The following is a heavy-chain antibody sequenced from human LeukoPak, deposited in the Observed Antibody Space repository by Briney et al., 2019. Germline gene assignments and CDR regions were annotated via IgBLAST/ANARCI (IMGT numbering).Heavy chain of an antibody. CDR2: IRYDGSNE. V-gene: IGHV3-30*02. D-gene: IGHD5-18*01. Sequence: GGSLRLSCAASGFTFSSYGMHWVRQAPGKGLEWVAFIRYDGSNEYYADSVKGRFTISRDNSKNTLYPQLNSLRAEDTAVYYCAKVRIQLWDALDYWGQGTLVTVSS. J-gene: IGHJ4*02. CDR1: GFTFSSYG. CDR3: AKVRIQLWDALDY.